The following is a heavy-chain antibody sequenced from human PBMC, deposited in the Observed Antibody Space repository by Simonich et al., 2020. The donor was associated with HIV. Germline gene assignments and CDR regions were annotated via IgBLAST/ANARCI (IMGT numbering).Heavy chain of an antibody. D-gene: IGHD6-6*01. V-gene: IGHV1-46*01. CDR1: GYTFTSYY. CDR3: AREGAARPGFDY. CDR2: IYPSGGST. J-gene: IGHJ4*02. Sequence: QVQLVQSGAEVKKPGASVKFSCKASGYTFTSYYIHWVRRAPGQGLEWMGIIYPSGGSTSYAQKFRGRVTMTSDTSTSTVYMELSSLRSEDTAVYYCAREGAARPGFDYWGQGTLVTVSS.